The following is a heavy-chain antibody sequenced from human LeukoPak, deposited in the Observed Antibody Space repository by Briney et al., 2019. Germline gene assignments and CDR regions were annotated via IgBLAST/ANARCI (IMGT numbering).Heavy chain of an antibody. Sequence: GALRLSCAASGFTFSTYWMSWVRQAPGEGLEGVANIKQDGTEKYYVDSVKGRFTISRDNAKKSLYLQMNSLGAEDTAVYYCARDRLGAEYDYWGQGTLVSVSS. D-gene: IGHD3-16*01. CDR1: GFTFSTYW. J-gene: IGHJ4*02. V-gene: IGHV3-7*01. CDR3: ARDRLGAEYDY. CDR2: IKQDGTEK.